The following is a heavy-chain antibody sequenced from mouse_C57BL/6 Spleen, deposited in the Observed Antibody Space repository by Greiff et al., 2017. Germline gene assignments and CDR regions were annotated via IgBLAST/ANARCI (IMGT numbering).Heavy chain of an antibody. J-gene: IGHJ2*01. Sequence: EVKLVESGAELVKPGASVKLSCTASGFNIKDYYMHWVKQRTEQGLEWIGRIDPEDGETKYAPQFQGKATKTAEPASNTAYLQVSSLTSEDTAIYYGARVYDYFDYWGQGTTLTVSS. D-gene: IGHD2-14*01. CDR1: GFNIKDYY. V-gene: IGHV14-2*01. CDR3: ARVYDYFDY. CDR2: IDPEDGET.